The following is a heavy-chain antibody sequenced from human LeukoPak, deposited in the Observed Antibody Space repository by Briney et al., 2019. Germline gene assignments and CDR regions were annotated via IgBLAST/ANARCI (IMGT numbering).Heavy chain of an antibody. CDR1: GFAFNTYW. CDR2: IRGDGTNP. J-gene: IGHJ5*02. Sequence: PGGSLRLSCAASGFAFNTYWMHWVRQVPGKGLVWVSRIRGDGTNPICADSVKGRFTISRDNAKNTLYLQMNSLRAEDTAVYYCARDTYYAPFDPWGQGTLVTVSS. D-gene: IGHD2/OR15-2a*01. V-gene: IGHV3-74*01. CDR3: ARDTYYAPFDP.